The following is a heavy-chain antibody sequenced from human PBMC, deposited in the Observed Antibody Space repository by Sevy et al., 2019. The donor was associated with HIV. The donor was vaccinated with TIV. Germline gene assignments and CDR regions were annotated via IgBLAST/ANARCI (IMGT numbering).Heavy chain of an antibody. CDR3: ARDGIKRDYYYAVDV. Sequence: SETLSLTCTVSGDSISSGDSFWSWIRQPAGRGLEWIGRIYASGRTMYNPSLKSRVTLSVDTSKNQFSLELTSVTAADTAVYYCARDGIKRDYYYAVDVWGQGTPVTVSS. V-gene: IGHV4-61*02. D-gene: IGHD1-26*01. CDR1: GDSISSGDSF. J-gene: IGHJ6*02. CDR2: IYASGRT.